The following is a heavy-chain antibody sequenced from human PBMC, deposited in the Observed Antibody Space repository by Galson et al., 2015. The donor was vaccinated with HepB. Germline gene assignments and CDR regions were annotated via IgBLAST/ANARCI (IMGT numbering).Heavy chain of an antibody. CDR2: IYPDDSDT. J-gene: IGHJ3*02. V-gene: IGHV5-51*03. CDR1: GYSFTTYW. D-gene: IGHD6-19*01. CDR3: AARAGSSGWYTTAFDI. Sequence: QSGAEMKKPGESLKISCKGSGYSFTTYWIGWVRQMPGKGLEWMGIIYPDDSDTKYRPSFQGQVTISADKSISTAYLQWSSLKASDTAMYYCAARAGSSGWYTTAFDIWGQGTMVTVSS.